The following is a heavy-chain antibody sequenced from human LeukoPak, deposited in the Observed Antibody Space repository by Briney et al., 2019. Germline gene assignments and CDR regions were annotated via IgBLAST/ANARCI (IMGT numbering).Heavy chain of an antibody. CDR2: ISSSSSYI. CDR1: GFTFSSYS. J-gene: IGHJ3*02. D-gene: IGHD6-19*01. Sequence: PGGSLRLSCAASGFTFSSYSMNWVRQAPGKGLEWVSSISSSSSYIYYADSVKGRFTISRDNAKNSLYLQMNSLRAEDTAVYYCARDENSVAAPLGAFDIWGQGTMVTVSS. CDR3: ARDENSVAAPLGAFDI. V-gene: IGHV3-21*04.